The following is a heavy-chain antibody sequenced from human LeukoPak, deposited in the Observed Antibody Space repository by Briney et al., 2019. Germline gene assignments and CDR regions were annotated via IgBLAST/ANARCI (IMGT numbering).Heavy chain of an antibody. J-gene: IGHJ6*02. CDR1: GFTFSNYA. CDR3: AKSTSPLHYYYGMDV. Sequence: PGGSLRLSCAASGFTFSNYAMSWVRQAPGKGLEWVSTISGSGGSTYYADSVKGRFTISRDNSKNTLYLQLNSLRAGDTAVYYCAKSTSPLHYYYGMDVWGQGTTVTVSS. V-gene: IGHV3-23*01. D-gene: IGHD2-2*01. CDR2: ISGSGGST.